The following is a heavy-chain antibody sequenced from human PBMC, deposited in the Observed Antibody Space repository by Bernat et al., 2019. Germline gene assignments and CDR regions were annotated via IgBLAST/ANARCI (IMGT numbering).Heavy chain of an antibody. CDR1: GGSISSSSYY. V-gene: IGHV4-39*01. CDR2: IYYSGST. CDR3: ARPYYYDSSGYLGYYYGMDV. Sequence: QLQLQESGPGLVKPSETLSLTCTVSGGSISSSSYYWGWIRQPPGKGLEWIGSIYYSGSTYYNPSLKSRVTIPVDTAKNQFSLKLSSVTAADTAVYYCARPYYYDSSGYLGYYYGMDVWGQGTTVTVSS. D-gene: IGHD3-22*01. J-gene: IGHJ6*02.